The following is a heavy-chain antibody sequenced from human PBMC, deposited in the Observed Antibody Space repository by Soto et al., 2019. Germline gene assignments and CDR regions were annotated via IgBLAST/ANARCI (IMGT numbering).Heavy chain of an antibody. Sequence: GGSLRLSCAASGFTFSTYAISWVRQAPGKGLEWVSLISGSGGSTYYADSVKGRFTISRDNSKNTLYLQMNSLRAEDTAVYYCAKVHGSGNYHNFPDYWGQGTLVTVSS. CDR2: ISGSGGST. CDR1: GFTFSTYA. CDR3: AKVHGSGNYHNFPDY. D-gene: IGHD3-10*01. J-gene: IGHJ4*02. V-gene: IGHV3-23*01.